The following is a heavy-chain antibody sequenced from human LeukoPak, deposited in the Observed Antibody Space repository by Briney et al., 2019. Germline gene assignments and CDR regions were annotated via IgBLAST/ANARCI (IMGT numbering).Heavy chain of an antibody. Sequence: GGSLRLSCAATGFTFSSYSMNWVRQAPGKGLEWVSSISSSSSYIYYADSVKGRFTISRDNAKNSLYLQMNSLRAEDTAVYYCARGDLYSSTQAYWGQGTLVTVSS. CDR1: GFTFSSYS. V-gene: IGHV3-21*01. D-gene: IGHD6-13*01. J-gene: IGHJ4*02. CDR3: ARGDLYSSTQAY. CDR2: ISSSSSYI.